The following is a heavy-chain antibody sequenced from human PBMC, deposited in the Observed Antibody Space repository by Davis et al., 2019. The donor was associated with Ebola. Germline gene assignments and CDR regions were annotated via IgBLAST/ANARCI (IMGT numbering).Heavy chain of an antibody. CDR2: ISYDGSNK. D-gene: IGHD4-11*01. V-gene: IGHV3-30*03. CDR3: ARDTVPDPSFGMDV. J-gene: IGHJ6*02. CDR1: GFTFSSYG. Sequence: GESLKISCAASGFTFSSYGMHWVRQAPGKGLEWVAVISYDGSNKYYADSVKGRFTISRDNSKNTLYLQMNSLRAEDTAVYYCARDTVPDPSFGMDVWGQGTTVTVSS.